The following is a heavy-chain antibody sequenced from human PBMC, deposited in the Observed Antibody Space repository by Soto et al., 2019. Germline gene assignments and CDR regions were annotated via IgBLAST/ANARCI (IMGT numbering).Heavy chain of an antibody. CDR1: GYTFTSYD. Sequence: GASVKVSCKASGYTFTSYDINWVRQAPGQGLEWMGWMNPNSGNTGYAQKFQGRVTMTRSTSIRTAYMELSSLRSEDTAVYYCARVGGNWEDDYFDYWGQGTLVTVSS. J-gene: IGHJ4*02. V-gene: IGHV1-8*01. CDR2: MNPNSGNT. D-gene: IGHD1-26*01. CDR3: ARVGGNWEDDYFDY.